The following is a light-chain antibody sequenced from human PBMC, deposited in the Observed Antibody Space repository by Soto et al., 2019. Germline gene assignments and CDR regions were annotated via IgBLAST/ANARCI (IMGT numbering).Light chain of an antibody. CDR3: QHSYSTPYT. J-gene: IGKJ2*01. V-gene: IGKV1-39*01. Sequence: DIQMTQSPSSLSASVGDRVTITCRASQSISSYLNWYQQKPGKAPQLLIYAASSLQSGVPSRFSGSRSATYFTLTISSLQPEDFATYYCQHSYSTPYTFGQGTKLEIK. CDR2: AAS. CDR1: QSISSY.